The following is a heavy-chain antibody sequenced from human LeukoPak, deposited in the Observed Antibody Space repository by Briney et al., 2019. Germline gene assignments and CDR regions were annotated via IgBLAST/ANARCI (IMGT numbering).Heavy chain of an antibody. CDR3: AELGITMIGGV. D-gene: IGHD3-10*02. CDR1: GFSFSSYG. V-gene: IGHV3-20*04. J-gene: IGHJ6*04. CDR2: INWNGGST. Sequence: GGSLRLSCAGSGFSFSSYGMSWVRQAPGKGLEWVSGINWNGGSTTYADSVRGRFTISRDNAKNSLYLQMNSLRAEGTAVYYCAELGITMIGGVWGKGTTVTISS.